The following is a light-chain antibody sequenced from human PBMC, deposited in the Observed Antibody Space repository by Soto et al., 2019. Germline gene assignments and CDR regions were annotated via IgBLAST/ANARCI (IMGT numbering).Light chain of an antibody. V-gene: IGKV1-33*01. J-gene: IGKJ2*01. CDR2: DAS. CDR1: QDISNY. CDR3: QQYDNLYT. Sequence: DIQMTQSPSSLSASVGDRVTITCQASQDISNYLNWYQQKPGQAPKLLIYDASNLETGVPSRFSGSGSGTDFTFTISSLQHEDIATYYCQQYDNLYTFGQGTKLEIK.